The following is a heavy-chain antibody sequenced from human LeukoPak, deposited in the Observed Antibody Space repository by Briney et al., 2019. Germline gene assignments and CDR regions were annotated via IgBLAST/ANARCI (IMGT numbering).Heavy chain of an antibody. V-gene: IGHV1-2*02. CDR2: INPNSGDT. CDR1: GYTFTDYY. D-gene: IGHD2-2*01. Sequence: VASVTVSCKASGYTFTDYYMHWVRQAPGQGFEWMGWINPNSGDTNYAQKFQGRVTMTRDTSISTAHMELSRPRSDDTAVYYCARANFLYCSSTTCLFDYWGQGTLVIVSS. CDR3: ARANFLYCSSTTCLFDY. J-gene: IGHJ4*02.